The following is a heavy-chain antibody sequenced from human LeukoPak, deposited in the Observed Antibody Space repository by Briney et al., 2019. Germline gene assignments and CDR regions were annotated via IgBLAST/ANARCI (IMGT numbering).Heavy chain of an antibody. V-gene: IGHV3-48*02. Sequence: GGSLRLSCAASGFTFIRYWMHWVRQAPGKGLEWVSYIGLGSTTIYYADSVRGRFTISRDNAKNSLYLQMNSLRDEDTALYYCARDQNWAFDYWGQGTLVTVSS. J-gene: IGHJ4*02. CDR3: ARDQNWAFDY. CDR1: GFTFIRYW. D-gene: IGHD7-27*01. CDR2: IGLGSTTI.